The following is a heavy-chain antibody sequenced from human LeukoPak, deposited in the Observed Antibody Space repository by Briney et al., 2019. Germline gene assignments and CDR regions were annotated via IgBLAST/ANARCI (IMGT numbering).Heavy chain of an antibody. CDR1: GYTFTGYY. CDR2: INPNSGGT. CDR3: ARGPLGGATRPPDY. D-gene: IGHD1-26*01. J-gene: IGHJ4*02. V-gene: IGHV1-2*02. Sequence: GASVKVSCKASGYTFTGYYMHWVRQAPGQGLEWMGWINPNSGGTNYAQKFQGRVTMTRDMSTTTVYMELSSLRSEDTAVYYCARGPLGGATRPPDYWGQGTLVTVSS.